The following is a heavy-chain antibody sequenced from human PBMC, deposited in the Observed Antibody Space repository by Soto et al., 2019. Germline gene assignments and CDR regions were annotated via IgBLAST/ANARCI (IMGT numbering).Heavy chain of an antibody. Sequence: LRLSCAASGFTFSDHQMNWVRQAPGRGLEWVSVIYSSGTTYYGDSVKGRFTISRDNSKNTLYLQMNSLRTEDTALYYCARAGSPFHSDSTGYWGFDYWGQGTLVTVSS. J-gene: IGHJ4*02. V-gene: IGHV3-53*01. CDR1: GFTFSDHQ. D-gene: IGHD3-9*01. CDR3: ARAGSPFHSDSTGYWGFDY. CDR2: IYSSGTT.